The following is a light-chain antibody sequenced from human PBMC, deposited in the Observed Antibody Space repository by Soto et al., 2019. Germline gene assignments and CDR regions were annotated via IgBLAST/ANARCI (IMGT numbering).Light chain of an antibody. CDR2: GAS. J-gene: IGKJ3*01. V-gene: IGKV3-20*01. CDR1: QSVSSSY. CDR3: QQYGSSPIT. Sequence: EIVLTQSPGTLSLSPGERATLSCRASQSVSSSYLAWYQQKPGQAPRLLIYGASSMATGIPDRFSGSGSGTDFTLTISRLEPEDCAVYYCQQYGSSPITFGPGTKVDIK.